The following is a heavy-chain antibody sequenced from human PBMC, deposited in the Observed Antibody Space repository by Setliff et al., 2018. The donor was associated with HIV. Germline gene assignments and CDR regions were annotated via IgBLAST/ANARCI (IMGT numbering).Heavy chain of an antibody. D-gene: IGHD2-2*01. J-gene: IGHJ6*02. Sequence: SETLSLTCTVSGGSISSGIYYCTWLRQAAGKGLEWIGHFYTSGTTNYNPSLESRVTISVDTSKNQFSLKLSSVTAADAAVYYCGTAMYYYYGLDVWGQGIRVTVSS. CDR1: GGSISSGIYY. CDR2: FYTSGTT. V-gene: IGHV4-61*09. CDR3: GTAMYYYYGLDV.